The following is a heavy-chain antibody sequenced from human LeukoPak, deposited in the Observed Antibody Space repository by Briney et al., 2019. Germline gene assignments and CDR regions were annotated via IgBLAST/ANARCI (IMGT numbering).Heavy chain of an antibody. CDR1: GGSFSGYY. V-gene: IGHV4-34*01. D-gene: IGHD1-26*01. CDR2: INHSGST. CDR3: ARAREHLDY. Sequence: SETLSLTCAVYGGSFSGYYWSWIRQPPGKGLEWIGEINHSGSTNYNPSLKSRVTISVDTSKNQFSLKLSSVTAADTAVYYCARAREHLDYWGQGTLVTVSS. J-gene: IGHJ4*02.